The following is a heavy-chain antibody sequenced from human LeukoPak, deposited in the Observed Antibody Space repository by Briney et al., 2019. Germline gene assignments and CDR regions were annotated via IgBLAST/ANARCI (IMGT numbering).Heavy chain of an antibody. D-gene: IGHD3-9*01. V-gene: IGHV1-18*01. CDR2: ISAYNGNT. Sequence: GASVKVSCKASCYTFTNYGISWVRQAPGQGLEWMGWISAYNGNTNYAQKLQGRVTMTTDTSTSTAYMELRSLRSDDTAVYYCARVSRYFDWLSLNDYWGQGTLVTVSS. CDR1: CYTFTNYG. J-gene: IGHJ4*02. CDR3: ARVSRYFDWLSLNDY.